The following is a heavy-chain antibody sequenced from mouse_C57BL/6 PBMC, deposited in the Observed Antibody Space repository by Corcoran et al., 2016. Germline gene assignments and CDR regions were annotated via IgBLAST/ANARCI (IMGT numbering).Heavy chain of an antibody. CDR2: INPNNGGT. V-gene: IGHV1-26*01. Sequence: EVQLQQSGTELVKPGASVKISCKASGYTFNNYYMNWVKQSHGKSLEWIGDINPNNGGTSYNQKFKGKATLTVDKSSSTAYMELRSLTSEDSAVYCFSRSGITTDPRYCDYWVQGTNLTVSS. D-gene: IGHD1-1*01. J-gene: IGHJ2*01. CDR1: GYTFNNYY. CDR3: SRSGITTDPRYCDY.